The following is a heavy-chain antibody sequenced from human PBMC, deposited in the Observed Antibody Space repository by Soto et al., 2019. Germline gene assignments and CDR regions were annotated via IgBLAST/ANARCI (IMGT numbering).Heavy chain of an antibody. V-gene: IGHV4-59*01. Sequence: SETLSLTCTVSRASMQSYYWSWIRQPPGKGLEWIGFIFYTGATDYNPSLKSRVTLSVDTSKNQFSLKLSSVTATDSAVYYCAALDLWTPDYWGQGTLVTVSS. CDR1: RASMQSYY. CDR2: IFYTGAT. J-gene: IGHJ4*02. CDR3: AALDLWTPDY. D-gene: IGHD3-3*01.